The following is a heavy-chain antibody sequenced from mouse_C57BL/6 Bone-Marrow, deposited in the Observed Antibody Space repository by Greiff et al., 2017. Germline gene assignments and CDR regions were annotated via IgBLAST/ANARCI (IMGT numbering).Heavy chain of an antibody. D-gene: IGHD1-3*01. V-gene: IGHV1-54*01. CDR3: ARKGVADY. CDR2: INPGSGGT. CDR1: GYAFTNYL. J-gene: IGHJ2*01. Sequence: QVQLQQSGAELVRPGTSVKVSCTASGYAFTNYLIEWVKQRPGQGLEWIGVINPGSGGTNYNEKFKGKATLTADKSSSTAYMQLSSLTSEDAAVYCCARKGVADYWGQGTTLTVSA.